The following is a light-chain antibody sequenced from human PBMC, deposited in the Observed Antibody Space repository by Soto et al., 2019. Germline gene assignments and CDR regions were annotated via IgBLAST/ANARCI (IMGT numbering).Light chain of an antibody. CDR1: SSNVGSYNL. CDR2: EAS. CDR3: CSYAGSSTWV. J-gene: IGLJ3*02. Sequence: QSSLTQPASVSGSPGQSITISCTGTSSNVGSYNLVSWYQQYPDKAPKLIIYEASKRPSGVSNRFSGSKSGNTASLTISGLQAEDEADYYCCSYAGSSTWVFGGGTKLTVL. V-gene: IGLV2-23*01.